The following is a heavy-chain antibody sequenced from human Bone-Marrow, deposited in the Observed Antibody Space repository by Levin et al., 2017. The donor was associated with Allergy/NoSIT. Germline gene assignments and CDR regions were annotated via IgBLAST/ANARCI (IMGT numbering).Heavy chain of an antibody. CDR1: GGSVSSDGYS. CDR3: ARDASGGSSEFRY. J-gene: IGHJ4*02. V-gene: IGHV4-30-2*01. CDR2: IWHSGAA. D-gene: IGHD1-26*01. Sequence: TSETLSLTCSVSGGSVSSDGYSWSWVRQPPGKGLEWMGYIWHSGAAYYNPSLQGRATMSVDTSKNQYSLNLTSVTAADTAFYYCARDASGGSSEFRYWGQGTLVTVSS.